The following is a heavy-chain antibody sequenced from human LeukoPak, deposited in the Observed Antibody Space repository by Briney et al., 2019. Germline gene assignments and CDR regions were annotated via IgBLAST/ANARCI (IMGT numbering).Heavy chain of an antibody. V-gene: IGHV3-23*01. CDR3: AKSHSAAQRGYFDY. Sequence: GGSLRLSCAASRFTFNNYAVSWVRQAPGKGLEWVSTISDSGGSTYYADSVKGRFTISRDNSKNTLYLQMNSLRAEDTAVYYCAKSHSAAQRGYFDYWGQGTLVAVSS. D-gene: IGHD6-13*01. J-gene: IGHJ4*02. CDR1: RFTFNNYA. CDR2: ISDSGGST.